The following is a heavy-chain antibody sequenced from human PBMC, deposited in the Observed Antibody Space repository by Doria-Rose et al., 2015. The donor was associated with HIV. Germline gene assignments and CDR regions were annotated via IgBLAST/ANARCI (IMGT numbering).Heavy chain of an antibody. CDR3: ARMGSYRELDY. V-gene: IGHV4-31*03. D-gene: IGHD3-3*01. CDR2: TYYTGTS. Sequence: CSVSGASVSSRGYYWNWIRQVPGKGLESLGYTYYTGTSDYGPSLKSRLNMAVDTSKNQFSLKLSFVTVADTAVYYCARMGSYRELDYWGQGALVIVSA. CDR1: GASVSSRGYY. J-gene: IGHJ4*02.